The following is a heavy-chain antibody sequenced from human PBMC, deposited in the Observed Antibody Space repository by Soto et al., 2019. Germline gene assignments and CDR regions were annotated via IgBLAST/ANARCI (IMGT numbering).Heavy chain of an antibody. CDR2: ISGSGVAK. J-gene: IGHJ1*01. Sequence: GGSLRLSCVVSGLTFSSSAINWVRQAPGKGLEWVSTISGSGVAKFYADSVKGRFTISRDNSNNTVSLQMNSLRAEDAAVYYCAKDRSPGATTWNVYWGQGTLVTVSS. V-gene: IGHV3-23*01. CDR1: GLTFSSSA. D-gene: IGHD1-1*01. CDR3: AKDRSPGATTWNVY.